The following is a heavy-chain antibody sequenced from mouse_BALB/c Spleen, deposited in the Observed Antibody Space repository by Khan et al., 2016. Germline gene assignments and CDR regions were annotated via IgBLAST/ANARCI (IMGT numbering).Heavy chain of an antibody. CDR2: INTETGEP. Sequence: QIQLVQSGPELKKPGETVKISCKASGYTFTDYSMHWVKQAPGKGLKWMGWINTETGEPTYADDLKGRFAFSLETSARTAHLEINNLKNEDTATDFWARSTVVARNYDAMDYWGQGTSVTVSS. D-gene: IGHD1-1*01. CDR1: GYTFTDYS. J-gene: IGHJ4*01. V-gene: IGHV9-2-1*01. CDR3: ARSTVVARNYDAMDY.